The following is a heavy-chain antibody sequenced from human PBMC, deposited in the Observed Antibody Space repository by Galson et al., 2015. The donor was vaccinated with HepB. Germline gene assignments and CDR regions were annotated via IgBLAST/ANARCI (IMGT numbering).Heavy chain of an antibody. CDR2: ISYDGSNK. CDR3: AKDSGAARRLPSSAYYYYYYMDV. D-gene: IGHD6-6*01. Sequence: SLRLSCAASGFTFSSYGMHWVRQAPGKGLEWVAVISYDGSNKYYADSVKGRFTISRDNSKNTLYLQMNSLRAEDTAVYYCAKDSGAARRLPSSAYYYYYYMDVWGKGTTVTVSS. CDR1: GFTFSSYG. V-gene: IGHV3-30*18. J-gene: IGHJ6*03.